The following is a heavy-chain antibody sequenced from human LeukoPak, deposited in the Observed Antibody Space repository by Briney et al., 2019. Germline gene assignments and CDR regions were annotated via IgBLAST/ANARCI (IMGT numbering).Heavy chain of an antibody. CDR2: ISAYNGDT. CDR3: ARGGAARRDNWFDP. V-gene: IGHV1-18*01. D-gene: IGHD6-6*01. CDR1: GYTFTDYG. Sequence: ASVKVSCKASGYTFTDYGITWVRQAPGQGLEWMGWISAYNGDTNYAQKIQDGVTMTTDTSTRTAYMELRSLRYDDTAVYYCARGGAARRDNWFDPWGQGTLVTVSS. J-gene: IGHJ5*02.